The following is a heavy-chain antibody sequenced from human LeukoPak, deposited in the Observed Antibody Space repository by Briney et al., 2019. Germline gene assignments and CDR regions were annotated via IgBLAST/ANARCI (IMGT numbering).Heavy chain of an antibody. V-gene: IGHV1-24*01. CDR1: GYTLSEIS. CDR2: IDSEDGQT. Sequence: GASVKVSCKVSGYTLSEISMYWVRQAPGKGLEWMGGIDSEDGQTIYAQKFQGRVTMTEDTSTDTAYMEVSRLTSEDTAFYYCATVGYSYVAFDYWGQGTLVTVSS. D-gene: IGHD5-18*01. CDR3: ATVGYSYVAFDY. J-gene: IGHJ4*02.